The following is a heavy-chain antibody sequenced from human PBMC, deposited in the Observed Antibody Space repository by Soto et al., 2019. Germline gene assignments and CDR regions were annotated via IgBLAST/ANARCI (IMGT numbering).Heavy chain of an antibody. Sequence: ASVKVSCKASGYTFTSYGISWVRQAPGQGLEWMGWISAYNGNTNYAQKLQGRVTITTDTSTSTAYMELRSLRSDDTAVYYCARGKYSYGFYYYYGMDVWGQGTTVTVSS. CDR3: ARGKYSYGFYYYYGMDV. V-gene: IGHV1-18*01. D-gene: IGHD5-18*01. CDR1: GYTFTSYG. CDR2: ISAYNGNT. J-gene: IGHJ6*02.